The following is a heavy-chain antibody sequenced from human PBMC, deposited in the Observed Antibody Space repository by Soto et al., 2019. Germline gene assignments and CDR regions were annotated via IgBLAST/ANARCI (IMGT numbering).Heavy chain of an antibody. Sequence: GESLRISCKGYGYSFTSYGIGWVRQMPGKGLEWMGIIYPGDSDTRYSPSFQGQVTISADKSISTAYLQWSSLKASDTAMYYCARIGGSSSSPYYYGTDVWGQGTTVTVSS. V-gene: IGHV5-51*01. D-gene: IGHD6-13*01. CDR2: IYPGDSDT. CDR1: GYSFTSYG. J-gene: IGHJ6*02. CDR3: ARIGGSSSSPYYYGTDV.